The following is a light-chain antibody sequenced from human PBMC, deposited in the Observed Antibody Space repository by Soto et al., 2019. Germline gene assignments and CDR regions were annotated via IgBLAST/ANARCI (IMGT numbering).Light chain of an antibody. Sequence: QSALTQPPSASGSPGQSVTISCTGTSSDIGDYDYVSWYQQHPGKAPQLMIYAVSNRPSGVSNRFSASKSGNTASLFISGLQAEDEADYYCSSYTSDSSYVFGSGTKVTVL. J-gene: IGLJ1*01. CDR3: SSYTSDSSYV. CDR1: SSDIGDYDY. V-gene: IGLV2-14*01. CDR2: AVS.